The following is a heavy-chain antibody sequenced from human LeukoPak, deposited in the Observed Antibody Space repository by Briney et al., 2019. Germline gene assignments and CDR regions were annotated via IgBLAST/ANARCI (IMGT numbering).Heavy chain of an antibody. CDR1: GFTFSSYS. D-gene: IGHD2-15*01. V-gene: IGHV3-48*04. CDR2: ISSSSSTI. Sequence: GGSLRLSCAASGFTFSSYSMNWVRQAPGKGLEWVSYISSSSSTIYYADSVKGRFTISRDNAKNSLYLQMNSLRAEDTAVYYCASCPDLYCSGGSCYGFVSGMDVWGQGTTVTVSS. CDR3: ASCPDLYCSGGSCYGFVSGMDV. J-gene: IGHJ6*02.